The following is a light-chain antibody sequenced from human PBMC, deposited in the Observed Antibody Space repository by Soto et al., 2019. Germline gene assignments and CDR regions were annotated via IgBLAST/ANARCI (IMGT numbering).Light chain of an antibody. CDR3: QQSFSAPPT. J-gene: IGKJ1*01. CDR2: AAS. V-gene: IGKV1-39*01. Sequence: DIQMTQSPCSLSASVGDRVTITCRASQPISTYLNWYQQKPGKAPKVLIYAASSLQAGVPLRFSGSESGTDFTLTISSLQPEDFATYYCQQSFSAPPTFGQGTKVDIK. CDR1: QPISTY.